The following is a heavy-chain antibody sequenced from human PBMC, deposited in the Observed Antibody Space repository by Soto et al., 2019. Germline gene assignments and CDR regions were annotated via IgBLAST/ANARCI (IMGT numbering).Heavy chain of an antibody. CDR2: IKKKADGGTT. D-gene: IGHD6-19*01. Sequence: EVQLVESGGGLVKPGGSLRLSCAATGFFFSNAWMSSVCQGPGKGLEWVGLIKKKADGGTTDYVAPLKGRFTISRDDSKNTLYLQMSSLKTEDTAVYYCRTQWLDWGQGTLVTVSS. CDR3: RTQWLD. V-gene: IGHV3-15*01. CDR1: GFFFSNAW. J-gene: IGHJ4*02.